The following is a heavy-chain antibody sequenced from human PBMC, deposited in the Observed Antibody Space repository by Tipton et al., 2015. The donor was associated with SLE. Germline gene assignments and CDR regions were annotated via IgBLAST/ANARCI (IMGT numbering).Heavy chain of an antibody. J-gene: IGHJ4*02. CDR3: GGGPLFDY. Sequence: TLSLTCSVSGGSISSSSYYWGWIRQSPGKGLEWIGNIYRSGSTYYNPSLKSRVTISVDTSKNQLSLKLSSVTAADTAVYYCGGGPLFDYWGQGTLVTVSS. CDR1: GGSISSSSYY. CDR2: IYRSGST. V-gene: IGHV4-39*07. D-gene: IGHD6-25*01.